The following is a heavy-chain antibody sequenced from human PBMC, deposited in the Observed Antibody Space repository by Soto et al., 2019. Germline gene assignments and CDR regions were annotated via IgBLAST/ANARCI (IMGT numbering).Heavy chain of an antibody. V-gene: IGHV4-30-2*03. D-gene: IGHD3-22*01. J-gene: IGHJ4*02. CDR3: ARLVYDSSGYRPG. CDR2: IYHSGST. CDR1: DGSISGVGYS. Sequence: SEILCVTCTVSDGSISGVGYSRSWIRQSPDKGLEWIGHIYHSGSTYYNPSLKSRVTISVDTSKNQFSLKLSSVTAADTAVYYCARLVYDSSGYRPGWGQGTLVTVSS.